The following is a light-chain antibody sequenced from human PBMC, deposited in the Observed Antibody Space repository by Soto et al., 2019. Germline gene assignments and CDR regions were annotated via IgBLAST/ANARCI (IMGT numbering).Light chain of an antibody. CDR2: GAS. Sequence: EIVLTQSPGTLSLSPGERATLSCRASQSVSSSYLAWYQQKPGQAPRLLLYGASSRATGIPDRFSSSGSGTDFTLTISRLEPEDFAVYYCQQYGGSSWTFGQGTKVEIK. CDR1: QSVSSSY. V-gene: IGKV3-20*01. J-gene: IGKJ1*01. CDR3: QQYGGSSWT.